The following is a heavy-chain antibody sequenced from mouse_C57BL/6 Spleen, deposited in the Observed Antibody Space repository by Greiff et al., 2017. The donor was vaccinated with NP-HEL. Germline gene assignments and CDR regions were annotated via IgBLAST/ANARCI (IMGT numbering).Heavy chain of an antibody. J-gene: IGHJ2*01. CDR1: GYAFSSSW. V-gene: IGHV1-82*01. CDR3: TRGPSDDFDY. D-gene: IGHD3-2*02. CDR2: IYPGDGDT. Sequence: QVQLQQSGPELVKPGASVKISCKASGYAFSSSWMNWVKQRPGKGLEWIGRIYPGDGDTNYNGKFKGKAKLTAVTSASTAYMELSSLTNEDSAVYYCTRGPSDDFDYWGQGTTLTVSS.